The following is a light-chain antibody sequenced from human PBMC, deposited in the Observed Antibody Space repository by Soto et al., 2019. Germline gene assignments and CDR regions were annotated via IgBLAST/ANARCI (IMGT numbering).Light chain of an antibody. J-gene: IGLJ1*01. Sequence: QSALTQPASVSGSPGQSITISCTGTSSDVGGYNYVSWYQQHPGKAPKLMIYEVSNRPSGVSSRFSGSKSGNTASLTISGLQAEDEADYYCNSYTSASTYVFGTGTKVTVL. V-gene: IGLV2-14*01. CDR2: EVS. CDR1: SSDVGGYNY. CDR3: NSYTSASTYV.